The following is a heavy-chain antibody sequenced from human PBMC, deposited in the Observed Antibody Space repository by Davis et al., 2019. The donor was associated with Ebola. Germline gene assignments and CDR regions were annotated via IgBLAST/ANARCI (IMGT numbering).Heavy chain of an antibody. V-gene: IGHV1-69*13. CDR1: GGTFSSYA. Sequence: SVKVSCKASGGTFSSYAISWVRQAPGQGLEWMGGIIPIFGTANYAQKFQGRVTITADESTSTAYMELSSLRSEDTAVYYCARDRKETTVLLRAFDIWGQGTMVTVSS. CDR3: ARDRKETTVLLRAFDI. CDR2: IIPIFGTA. D-gene: IGHD4-17*01. J-gene: IGHJ3*02.